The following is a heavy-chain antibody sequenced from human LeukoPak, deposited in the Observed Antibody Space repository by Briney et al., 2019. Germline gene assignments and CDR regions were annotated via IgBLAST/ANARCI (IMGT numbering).Heavy chain of an antibody. J-gene: IGHJ4*02. CDR1: GYTFTSYG. Sequence: ASVKVSCKASGYTFTSYGISWVRQAPGQGLEWIGRIDAYNGNTNYARKFQGRVTVTTDTSTNTAYMELRSLKSDDTAIYFCARGAYGIVNRWYFDYWGQGTLVTVTS. CDR2: IDAYNGNT. CDR3: ARGAYGIVNRWYFDY. V-gene: IGHV1-18*01. D-gene: IGHD2-21*01.